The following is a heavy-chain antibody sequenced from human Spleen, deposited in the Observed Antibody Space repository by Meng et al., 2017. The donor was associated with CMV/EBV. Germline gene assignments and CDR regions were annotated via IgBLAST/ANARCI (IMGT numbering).Heavy chain of an antibody. CDR3: ARSRDHGYGYWPGGFDT. CDR1: FTDYA. Sequence: FTDYAVSWVRQAPGRGLQWISYIGSSGKSMYDGDSVKGRFTISRDNSKKSVFLQMNSLTVEDTGVYYCARSRDHGYGYWPGGFDTWGRGVLVTVSS. CDR2: IGSSGKSM. V-gene: IGHV3-11*04. D-gene: IGHD5-18*01. J-gene: IGHJ5*02.